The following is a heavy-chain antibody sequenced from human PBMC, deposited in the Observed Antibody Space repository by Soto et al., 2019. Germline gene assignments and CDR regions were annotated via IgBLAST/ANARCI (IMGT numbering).Heavy chain of an antibody. Sequence: ASVKVSCKVSGYTLTELSMHWVRQAPGKGLEWMGGFDPEDGETIYAQKFQGGVTMTEDTSTDTAYMELSSLRSEDTAVYYCATRVAGSDAFDIWGQGTMVTVSS. CDR3: ATRVAGSDAFDI. V-gene: IGHV1-24*01. J-gene: IGHJ3*02. CDR1: GYTLTELS. CDR2: FDPEDGET. D-gene: IGHD6-19*01.